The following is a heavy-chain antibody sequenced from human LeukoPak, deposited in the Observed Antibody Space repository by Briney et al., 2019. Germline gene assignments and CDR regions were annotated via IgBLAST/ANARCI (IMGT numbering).Heavy chain of an antibody. D-gene: IGHD5-12*01. J-gene: IGHJ4*02. CDR3: ARHSGRGYDSPFDY. CDR2: ISSTGST. V-gene: IGHV4-59*01. CDR1: GGSISGYY. Sequence: KPSETLSLTCTVSGGSISGYYWSWIRQPPGKGLEWIGYISSTGSTNYDPSLKSRVTISVDTSKNQFSLKLSSVTAADTAVYHCARHSGRGYDSPFDYWGQGTLVTVSS.